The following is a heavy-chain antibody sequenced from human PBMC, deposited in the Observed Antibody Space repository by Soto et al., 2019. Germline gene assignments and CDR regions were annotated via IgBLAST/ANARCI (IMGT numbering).Heavy chain of an antibody. D-gene: IGHD6-13*01. J-gene: IGHJ5*02. CDR3: ATRERDSSSWRYNWFDP. Sequence: SETLSLTCAVSGGSISSSNWWSWVRQPPGKGLEWIGEIYHSGSTNYNPSLKSRVTISVDKSKNQFSLKLSSVTAADTAVYYCATRERDSSSWRYNWFDPWGQGTLVTVSS. V-gene: IGHV4-4*02. CDR1: GGSISSSNW. CDR2: IYHSGST.